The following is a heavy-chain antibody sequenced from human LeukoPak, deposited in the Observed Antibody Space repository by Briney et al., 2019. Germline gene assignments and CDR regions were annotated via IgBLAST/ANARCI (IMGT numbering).Heavy chain of an antibody. V-gene: IGHV3-48*01. J-gene: IGHJ4*02. CDR2: INSNSKTI. CDR3: ATETNGRHYDY. D-gene: IGHD1-14*01. Sequence: PGGSLRLSCAASGFTSSDYSMNWVRQAPGKGLEWVSHINSNSKTIYYTDSVKGRFTISRDNAKNSLFLQMNSLRAEDTAVYYCATETNGRHYDYWGQGTLLTVSS. CDR1: GFTSSDYS.